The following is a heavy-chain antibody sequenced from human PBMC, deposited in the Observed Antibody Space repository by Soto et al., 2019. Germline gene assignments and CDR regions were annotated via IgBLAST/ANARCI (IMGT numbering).Heavy chain of an antibody. CDR3: AKSPDRPYCGGDCYSRFQH. J-gene: IGHJ1*01. Sequence: GGSLRLSCAASGFTFSSYAMSWVRQAPGKGLEWVSAISGSGGSTYYADSVKGRFTISRDNSKNTLYLQMNSLRAEDTAVYYCAKSPDRPYCGGDCYSRFQHWGQGTLVTVSS. CDR1: GFTFSSYA. V-gene: IGHV3-23*01. CDR2: ISGSGGST. D-gene: IGHD2-21*02.